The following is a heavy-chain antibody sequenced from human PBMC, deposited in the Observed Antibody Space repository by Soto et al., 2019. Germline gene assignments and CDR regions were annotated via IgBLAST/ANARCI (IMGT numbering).Heavy chain of an antibody. CDR1: GYTFTSYA. CDR3: ARGYGGYFHWFDP. J-gene: IGHJ5*02. CDR2: INAGNGNT. D-gene: IGHD4-17*01. V-gene: IGHV1-3*01. Sequence: QVQLVQSGAEVKKPGASVKVSCEASGYTFTSYAMHWVRQAPGQRLEWMGWINAGNGNTKYSQKFQGRVTITRDTSASTAYMDLSSLRSEDTAVYYCARGYGGYFHWFDPWGQGTLVTVSS.